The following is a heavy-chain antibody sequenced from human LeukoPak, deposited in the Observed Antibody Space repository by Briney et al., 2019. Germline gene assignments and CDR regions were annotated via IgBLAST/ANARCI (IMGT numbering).Heavy chain of an antibody. V-gene: IGHV3-23*01. CDR3: ARGNTIFGVVLSRAAEYYMDA. J-gene: IGHJ6*03. D-gene: IGHD3-3*01. Sequence: PGGSLRLSCAASGFTFSSYAMSWVRQAPGKGLEWVSGISGSGGSTYYADSVKGRFTISRDNSKKTLYLQMNSLRAEDTAVYYCARGNTIFGVVLSRAAEYYMDAWGKGTTVTVSS. CDR1: GFTFSSYA. CDR2: ISGSGGST.